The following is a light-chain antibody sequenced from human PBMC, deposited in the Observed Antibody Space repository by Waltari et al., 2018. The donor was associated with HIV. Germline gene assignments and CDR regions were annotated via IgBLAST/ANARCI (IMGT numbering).Light chain of an antibody. Sequence: HSALTQPASVSGSPGQSIPISCTGPTSDISDFTFLSWYQQSPGRAPKLIIFEVYSRPSGISDRFSGSKSGVTASLTISALRAEDEADYFCSSYSARGFVVFGGGTKVTVL. CDR2: EVY. V-gene: IGLV2-14*01. J-gene: IGLJ3*02. CDR3: SSYSARGFVV. CDR1: TSDISDFTF.